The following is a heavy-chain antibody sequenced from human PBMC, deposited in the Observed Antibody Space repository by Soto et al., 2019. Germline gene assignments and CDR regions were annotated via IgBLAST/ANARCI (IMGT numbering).Heavy chain of an antibody. D-gene: IGHD1-1*01. J-gene: IGHJ6*02. Sequence: QVQLVESGGGMVQPGKSLRLSCAASGFTFNLFAMHWVRQAPGKGLEWVAVASKDAFATYYAGSVEGRFTISRDNSKNTLYLHINTLRPADTALYYCARGNMDVWGHGTAVVVSS. V-gene: IGHV3-30-3*01. CDR2: ASKDAFAT. CDR1: GFTFNLFA. CDR3: ARGNMDV.